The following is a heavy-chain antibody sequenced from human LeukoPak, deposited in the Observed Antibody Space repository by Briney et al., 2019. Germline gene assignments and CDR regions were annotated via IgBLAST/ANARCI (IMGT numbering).Heavy chain of an antibody. D-gene: IGHD2-15*01. J-gene: IGHJ4*02. CDR1: GFTFSNAW. Sequence: GGSLRLSCATSGFTFSNAWLSWVRQAPGKGLEWVGRIKNNGDGGTTDYPASVKGRFTISRDDSKNTLFLQMNRLNTEDTGVYYCATYSLSWYWGQGTLVTVSS. CDR3: ATYSLSWY. CDR2: IKNNGDGGTT. V-gene: IGHV3-15*01.